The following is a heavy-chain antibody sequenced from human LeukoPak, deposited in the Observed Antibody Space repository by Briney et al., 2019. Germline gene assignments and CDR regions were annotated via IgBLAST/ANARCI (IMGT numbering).Heavy chain of an antibody. J-gene: IGHJ6*03. CDR2: ISGSGGHT. CDR1: GITFSSHA. D-gene: IGHD5-24*01. CDR3: AKGGVATMRDGYNYYYYYMEV. Sequence: GGSLRLSCATSGITFSSHAMSWVRQAPGKGLEWVSLISGSGGHTYYGASVKGRFTISRDNSKNTFYLQMNSLRADDTAVYYCAKGGVATMRDGYNYYYYYMEVWGKGTTVTVSS. V-gene: IGHV3-23*01.